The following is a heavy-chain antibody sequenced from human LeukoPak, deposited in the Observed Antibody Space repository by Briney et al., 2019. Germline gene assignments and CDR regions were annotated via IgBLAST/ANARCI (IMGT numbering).Heavy chain of an antibody. CDR1: GFTFSSHI. J-gene: IGHJ4*02. CDR2: IDSSSSTI. Sequence: GGSLRLSCVASGFTFSSHIMNWVRQAPGKGLEWLSYIDSSSSTIDYEDSVKGRFTISRDNAKNSLYLQMDSLRAEDTAVYYCARGPASGAWLIDYWGQGTLVTVSS. V-gene: IGHV3-48*01. CDR3: ARGPASGAWLIDY. D-gene: IGHD6-19*01.